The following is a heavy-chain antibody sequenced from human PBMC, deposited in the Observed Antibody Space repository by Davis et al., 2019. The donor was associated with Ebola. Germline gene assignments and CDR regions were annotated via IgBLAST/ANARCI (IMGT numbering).Heavy chain of an antibody. J-gene: IGHJ4*02. CDR2: INPNSGGT. V-gene: IGHV1-2*06. CDR3: ARDPGNYYYGSGSLDY. CDR1: GYTFTGYY. D-gene: IGHD3-10*01. Sequence: ASVKVSCKASGYTFTGYYMHWVRQAPGQGLEWMGRINPNSGGTNYAQKFQGRVTMTRDTSTSTVYMELSSLRSEDTAVYYCARDPGNYYYGSGSLDYWGQGTLVTVSS.